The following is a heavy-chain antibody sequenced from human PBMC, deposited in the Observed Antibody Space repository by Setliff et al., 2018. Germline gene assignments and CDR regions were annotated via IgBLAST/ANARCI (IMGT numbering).Heavy chain of an antibody. V-gene: IGHV3-72*01. CDR2: FRDKASGYTT. D-gene: IGHD2-2*01. Sequence: VGSLCLSCAASGFCFSDHYVYWVRQAPGKGLEWVGRFRDKASGYTTDYAASVKGRFTISRDDPKNPRYIQMSSLKTEDTAVYYSTRTPWSSSRCLSQLDFWSQGTLVTVSS. CDR1: GFCFSDHY. CDR3: TRTPWSSSRCLSQLDF. J-gene: IGHJ4*02.